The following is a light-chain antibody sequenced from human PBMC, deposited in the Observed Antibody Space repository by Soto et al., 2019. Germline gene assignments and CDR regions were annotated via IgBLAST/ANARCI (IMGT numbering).Light chain of an antibody. CDR2: DVS. CDR1: SSDVGGYNY. CDR3: SSYTSSSTLEV. Sequence: QSALTQPASVSGSPGQSSTISCTGTSSDVGGYNYVSWYQQHPGKAPKLMIYDVSNRPSGVSNRFSGSKSGNTASLTISGLQAEDEADYYCSSYTSSSTLEVLGGGTKLPVL. V-gene: IGLV2-14*01. J-gene: IGLJ2*01.